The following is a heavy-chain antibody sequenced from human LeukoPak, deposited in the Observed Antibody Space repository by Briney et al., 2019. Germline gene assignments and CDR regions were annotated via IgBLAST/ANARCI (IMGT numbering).Heavy chain of an antibody. Sequence: PSETLSLTCAVYGGSFSGYYWSWIRQPPGKGLEWIGEINHSGSTNYNPSLKSRVSISVDTSKNQFSLKLSSVTAADTAVYYCARGPYYDNAFDIWGQGTMVTVSS. D-gene: IGHD3-22*01. V-gene: IGHV4-34*01. CDR1: GGSFSGYY. CDR3: ARGPYYDNAFDI. CDR2: INHSGST. J-gene: IGHJ3*02.